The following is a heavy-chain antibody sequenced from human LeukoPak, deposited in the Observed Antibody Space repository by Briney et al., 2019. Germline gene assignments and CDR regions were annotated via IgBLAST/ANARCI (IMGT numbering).Heavy chain of an antibody. CDR1: GFTFSSYA. CDR3: AKGSSTYSITSYWYFDL. D-gene: IGHD6-13*01. V-gene: IGHV3-23*01. J-gene: IGHJ2*01. CDR2: ISGSGGST. Sequence: GGSLRLSCAASGFTFSSYAMSWVRQAPGKGLEWVSAISGSGGSTYYADSVKGRFTISRDNSKNTLYLQMNSLRAEDTAVYYCAKGSSTYSITSYWYFDLWGRGTLVTVSS.